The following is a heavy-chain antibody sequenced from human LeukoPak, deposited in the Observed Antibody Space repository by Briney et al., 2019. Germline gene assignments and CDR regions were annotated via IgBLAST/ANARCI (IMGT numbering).Heavy chain of an antibody. CDR2: IRQDSSES. J-gene: IGHJ4*02. CDR1: GFTFSAYW. V-gene: IGHV3-7*03. Sequence: GGSLRLSCAASGFTFSAYWMTWVRQPPGKGLEWVANIRQDSSESYYVDSVKGRFTISRDNAKNTVYLQMSSLRAEDTAVYYCAKVETSGGANCYALDYWGQGTQVTVSS. CDR3: AKVETSGGANCYALDY. D-gene: IGHD2-2*01.